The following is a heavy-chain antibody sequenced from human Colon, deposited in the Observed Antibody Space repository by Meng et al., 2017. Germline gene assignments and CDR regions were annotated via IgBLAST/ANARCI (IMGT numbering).Heavy chain of an antibody. V-gene: IGHV4-31*03. Sequence: QREATVPALVQPSQTPSLTCTVSGGSSRSGGYYWSWIRQHPGKGLEWIGYIYYSGSTYYNPSLKSRVTISVDTSKNQFSLKLSSVTAADTAVYYCARGRYSGYLPWGQGTLVTVSS. D-gene: IGHD5-12*01. J-gene: IGHJ5*02. CDR3: ARGRYSGYLP. CDR1: GGSSRSGGYY. CDR2: IYYSGST.